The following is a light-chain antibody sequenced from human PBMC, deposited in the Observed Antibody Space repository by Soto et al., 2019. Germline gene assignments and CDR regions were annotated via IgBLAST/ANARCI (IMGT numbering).Light chain of an antibody. J-gene: IGKJ1*01. CDR2: GAS. CDR1: QNVDSNY. V-gene: IGKV3-20*01. CDR3: QQYGSLSWT. Sequence: EIVLTQSPGTLSLSPGERATLSRRASQNVDSNYLAWYQQKPGQAPRIIIFGASGRATGIPDRFSGSGSGTDFTLTISRLEPEDFAVYYCQQYGSLSWTFGQGTKVDI.